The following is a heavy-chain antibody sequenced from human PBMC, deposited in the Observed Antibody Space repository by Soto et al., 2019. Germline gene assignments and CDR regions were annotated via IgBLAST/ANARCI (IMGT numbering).Heavy chain of an antibody. CDR3: ASWRTVTKYYFDY. Sequence: SVKVSCKASGGTFSSYAISWVRQAPGQGLEWTGGIIPIFGTANYAQKFQGRVTITADESTSTAYMELSSLRSEDTAVYYCASWRTVTKYYFDYWGQGTLVTVSS. D-gene: IGHD4-4*01. J-gene: IGHJ4*02. CDR2: IIPIFGTA. CDR1: GGTFSSYA. V-gene: IGHV1-69*13.